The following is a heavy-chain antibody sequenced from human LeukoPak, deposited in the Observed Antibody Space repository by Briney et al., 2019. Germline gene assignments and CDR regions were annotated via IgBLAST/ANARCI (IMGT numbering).Heavy chain of an antibody. Sequence: ASVKVSCKASGYTFTGYYMHWVRQAPGQGLEWMGWINPNSGNTGYAQKFQGRVTMTRNTSISTAYMELSSLRSDDTAVYYCARDQGVRGGYYYGMDVWGQGTTVTVSS. J-gene: IGHJ6*02. CDR1: GYTFTGYY. CDR2: INPNSGNT. CDR3: ARDQGVRGGYYYGMDV. V-gene: IGHV1-8*02. D-gene: IGHD3-10*01.